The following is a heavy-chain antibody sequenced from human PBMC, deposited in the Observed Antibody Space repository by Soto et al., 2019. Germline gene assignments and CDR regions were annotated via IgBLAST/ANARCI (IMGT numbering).Heavy chain of an antibody. CDR3: ARGPGQPSYGDSASPKTNWFDP. CDR2: ISSSSSTI. V-gene: IGHV3-48*01. J-gene: IGHJ5*02. CDR1: GFTFSSYS. Sequence: EVQLVESGGGLVQPGGSLRLSCAASGFTFSSYSMNWVRQAPGKGLEWVSYISSSSSTIYYADSVKGRFTISRDNAKNSLYLQMNSLRAEDTAVYYCARGPGQPSYGDSASPKTNWFDPWGQGTLVTVSS. D-gene: IGHD4-17*01.